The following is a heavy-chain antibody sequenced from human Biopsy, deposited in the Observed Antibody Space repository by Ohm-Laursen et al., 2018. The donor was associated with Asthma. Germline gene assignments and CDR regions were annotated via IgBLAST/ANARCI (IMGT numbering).Heavy chain of an antibody. J-gene: IGHJ5*02. Sequence: TLSLTCTVSGASIKTDDHYWSWLRQPPGKGLEWFGFIHYSGSTSYNPSLKGGVAISVDTSKNQFSLKLSSVTAADTAVYYCARASVAASSNWFDPWGQGTLVTVSS. CDR1: GASIKTDDHY. D-gene: IGHD6-19*01. CDR2: IHYSGST. CDR3: ARASVAASSNWFDP. V-gene: IGHV4-30-4*01.